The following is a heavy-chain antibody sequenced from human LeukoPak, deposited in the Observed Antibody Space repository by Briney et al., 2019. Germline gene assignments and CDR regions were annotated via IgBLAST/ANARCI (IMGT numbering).Heavy chain of an antibody. J-gene: IGHJ4*02. CDR3: ARDGQDRTGTIDY. CDR2: IYSGGTT. CDR1: GFSVSTNY. D-gene: IGHD1-1*01. V-gene: IGHV3-53*01. Sequence: PGGSLRLPCAASGFSVSTNYMSWVRQAPGKGLEWVSVIYSGGTTYYADSVKGRFTISRDNSKNTLYLQMNSLRVEDTAVYYCARDGQDRTGTIDYWGQGTLVTVSS.